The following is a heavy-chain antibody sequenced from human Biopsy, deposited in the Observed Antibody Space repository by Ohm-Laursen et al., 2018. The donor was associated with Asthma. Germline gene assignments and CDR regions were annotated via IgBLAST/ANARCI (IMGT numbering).Heavy chain of an antibody. D-gene: IGHD3-16*01. V-gene: IGHV1-2*06. CDR1: GGTFSSDA. CDR2: IDPNSGGT. Sequence: GSSVKVSCKASGGTFSSDAISWVRQAPGQGLEWMGRIDPNSGGTNYAQKFLGRVTMTRDTSVNTAFMVLSRLRSDDTAVYYCARIKIRIGAGTDRYFDLWGRGTLVTVSS. CDR3: ARIKIRIGAGTDRYFDL. J-gene: IGHJ2*01.